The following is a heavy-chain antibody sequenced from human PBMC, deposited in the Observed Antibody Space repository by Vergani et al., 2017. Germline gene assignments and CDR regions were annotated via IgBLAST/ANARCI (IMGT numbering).Heavy chain of an antibody. CDR1: GYSFTSYW. CDR3: ARLKGLIAVGPNWFDP. D-gene: IGHD6-19*01. V-gene: IGHV5-51*01. Sequence: EVQLVQSGAEVKKPGESLKISCKGSGYSFTSYWIGWVRPMPGKGLEWMGIIYPGDSDTRYSPSFQGQVTISADKSISTAYLQWSSLKASDTARYSWARLKGLIAVGPNWFDPWGQGTLVTVSS. CDR2: IYPGDSDT. J-gene: IGHJ5*02.